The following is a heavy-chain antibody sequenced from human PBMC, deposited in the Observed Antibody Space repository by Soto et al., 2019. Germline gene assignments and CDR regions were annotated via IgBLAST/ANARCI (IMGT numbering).Heavy chain of an antibody. J-gene: IGHJ6*02. Sequence: LRLSCAASGFTFSSYWMHWVRQAPGKGLVWVSRINSDGSSTSYADSVKGRFTISRDNAKNTLYLQMNSLRAEDTAVYYCAREYCSSTSCHHLYGMDVWGQGTTVTVSS. CDR3: AREYCSSTSCHHLYGMDV. D-gene: IGHD2-2*01. CDR1: GFTFSSYW. V-gene: IGHV3-74*01. CDR2: INSDGSST.